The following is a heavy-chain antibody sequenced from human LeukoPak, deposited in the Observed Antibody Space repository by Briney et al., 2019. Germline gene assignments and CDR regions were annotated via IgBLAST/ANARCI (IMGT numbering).Heavy chain of an antibody. CDR3: ARRSGVVVGHSYYFDY. V-gene: IGHV4-34*01. J-gene: IGHJ4*02. CDR2: INHSGST. D-gene: IGHD2-2*01. CDR1: GGSFSGYY. Sequence: SETLSLTCAVYGGSFSGYYWSWLRQPPGKGLEWIGEINHSGSTNYNPSLKSRVTISVDTSKNQFSLKLSSVTAADTAVHYCARRSGVVVGHSYYFDYWGQGTLVTVSS.